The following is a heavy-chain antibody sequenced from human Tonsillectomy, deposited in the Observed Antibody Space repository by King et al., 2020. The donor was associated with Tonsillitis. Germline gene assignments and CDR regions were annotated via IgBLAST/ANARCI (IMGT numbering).Heavy chain of an antibody. CDR3: ARVTIFGVVPDAFDI. Sequence: QVQLQESGPGLVKPSQTLSLTCTVSGGPISSGGYYWSWIRQHPGKCLEWIGYFYYSGNTYYTPSLKSLVTISVDTSKNQFSLKLDSVTAADTAVYYCARVTIFGVVPDAFDIWGQGTMVTVSS. CDR2: FYYSGNT. V-gene: IGHV4-31*01. J-gene: IGHJ3*02. D-gene: IGHD3-3*01. CDR1: GGPISSGGYY.